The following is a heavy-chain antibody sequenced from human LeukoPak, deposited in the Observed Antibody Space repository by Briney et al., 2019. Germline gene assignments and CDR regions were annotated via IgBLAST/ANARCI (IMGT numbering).Heavy chain of an antibody. CDR3: ARWGEHSTLRVHAFDL. CDR2: GHYSGST. Sequence: SETLSLTCTVSGGSISRYHWSWIRQPPGKGLEWIGFGHYSGSTMYSPSLNSRVTISVDTSKNQFSLRLDSVTAADTAVYYCARWGEHSTLRVHAFDLWGQGTMVTVSS. V-gene: IGHV4-59*01. D-gene: IGHD3-10*01. J-gene: IGHJ3*01. CDR1: GGSISRYH.